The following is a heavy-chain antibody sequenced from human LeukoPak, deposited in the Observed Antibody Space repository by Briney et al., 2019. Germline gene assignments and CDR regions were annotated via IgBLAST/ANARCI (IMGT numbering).Heavy chain of an antibody. CDR3: ARTTMVQGTYYMDV. D-gene: IGHD3-10*01. CDR2: IYYSGYT. CDR1: GGSISSYY. J-gene: IGHJ6*03. Sequence: SETLSLTCTVSGGSISSYYWSWLRQPPGKGLEWIGCIYYSGYTNYKSSLKGRVTISVDTSKNQFSLKLSSVTAADTAVYYCARTTMVQGTYYMDVWGKGTTVTVSS. V-gene: IGHV4-59*01.